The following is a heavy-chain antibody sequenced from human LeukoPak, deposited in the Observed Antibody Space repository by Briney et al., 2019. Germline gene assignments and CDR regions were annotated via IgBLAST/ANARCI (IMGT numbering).Heavy chain of an antibody. Sequence: ASVKVSCKASGYTFTSYGISWVRQAPGQGLEWMGWISTYNGNTNYAQKLQGRVTMTTDTSTSTAYMELRSLRSDDTAVYYCARVPRAAAGTDYYYYMDIWGKGTTVTVSS. V-gene: IGHV1-18*01. CDR3: ARVPRAAAGTDYYYYMDI. CDR1: GYTFTSYG. J-gene: IGHJ6*03. CDR2: ISTYNGNT. D-gene: IGHD6-13*01.